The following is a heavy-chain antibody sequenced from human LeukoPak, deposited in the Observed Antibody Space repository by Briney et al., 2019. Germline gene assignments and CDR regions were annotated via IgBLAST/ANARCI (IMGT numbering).Heavy chain of an antibody. CDR1: GGSFSGYY. V-gene: IGHV4-34*01. J-gene: IGHJ4*02. D-gene: IGHD5-18*01. CDR2: INHSGST. Sequence: PSETLSLTCAVYGGSFSGYYWSWIRQPPGKGLEWIGEINHSGSTNYNPSLKSRVTISVDTSKNQFSLKLSSVTAADTAVYYCARGRGYSYGRFQRRGQNDYWGRGTLVTVSS. CDR3: ARGRGYSYGRFQRRGQNDY.